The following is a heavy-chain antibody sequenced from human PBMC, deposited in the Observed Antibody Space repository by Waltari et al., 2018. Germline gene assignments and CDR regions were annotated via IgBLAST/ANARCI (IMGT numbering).Heavy chain of an antibody. CDR1: GFTFSSYG. Sequence: QVQLVESGGGVVQPGGSLRLPCAASGFTFSSYGMHWGRQAPGKGLEGVAFIRDDGSNKYYADSVKGRFTISRDNSKNTLYLQMNSLRAEDTAVYYCPRRGVIGAFDIWGQGTMVTVSS. J-gene: IGHJ3*02. CDR3: PRRGVIGAFDI. CDR2: IRDDGSNK. V-gene: IGHV3-30*02. D-gene: IGHD3-3*01.